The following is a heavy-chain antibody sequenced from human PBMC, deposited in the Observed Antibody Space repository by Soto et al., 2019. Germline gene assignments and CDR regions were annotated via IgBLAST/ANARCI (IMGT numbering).Heavy chain of an antibody. Sequence: QLQLQESGPGLVKPSETLSLTCTVSGGSISSSSYYWGWIRQPPGKGLEWIGSIYYSGSTYYNPSLKSRVPIYVDTSKNQFSLKLSSVTAADTAVYYCARHQSHSSSYVDPWGQGTLVTVSS. D-gene: IGHD6-13*01. J-gene: IGHJ5*02. CDR2: IYYSGST. V-gene: IGHV4-39*01. CDR3: ARHQSHSSSYVDP. CDR1: GGSISSSSYY.